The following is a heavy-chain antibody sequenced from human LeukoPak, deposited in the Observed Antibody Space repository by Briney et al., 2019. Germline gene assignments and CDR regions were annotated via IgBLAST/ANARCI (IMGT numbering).Heavy chain of an antibody. CDR1: GYTFTSYY. CDR2: INPSGGST. J-gene: IGHJ4*02. CDR3: ARGRGSYSLDY. D-gene: IGHD1-26*01. Sequence: ASVKVSCKASGYTFTSYYMHWVRQAPGQGLEWMGLINPSGGSTNYAQKFQGRVTMTRDMSTSTAYMELSRLRSDDTAVYYCARGRGSYSLDYWGQGTLVTVSS. V-gene: IGHV1-46*01.